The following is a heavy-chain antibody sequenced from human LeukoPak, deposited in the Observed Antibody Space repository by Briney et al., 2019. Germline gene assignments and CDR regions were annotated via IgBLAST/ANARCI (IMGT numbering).Heavy chain of an antibody. V-gene: IGHV1-69*13. D-gene: IGHD3-22*01. CDR2: IIPIFGTA. CDR3: ARGGMIVVASTTYFDY. CDR1: GYTFTSYA. J-gene: IGHJ4*02. Sequence: ASVKVSCKASGYTFTSYAISWVRQAPGQGLEWMGGIIPIFGTANYAQKFQGRVTITADESTSTAYMELSSLRSEDTAVYYCARGGMIVVASTTYFDYWGQGTLVTVSS.